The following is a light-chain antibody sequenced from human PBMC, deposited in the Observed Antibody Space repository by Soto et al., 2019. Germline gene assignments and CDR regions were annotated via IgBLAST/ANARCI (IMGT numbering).Light chain of an antibody. V-gene: IGLV2-14*01. J-gene: IGLJ2*01. CDR2: EVS. Sequence: QSVLTQPASASGSPGQSITISCTGTSSDVGGYNYVSWYQQHPGKAPKLMIYEVSNRPSGVSNRFSGSKSGNTASLTISGLQAEDEADYYCSSYTSSSLVVFGGGTQLTVL. CDR3: SSYTSSSLVV. CDR1: SSDVGGYNY.